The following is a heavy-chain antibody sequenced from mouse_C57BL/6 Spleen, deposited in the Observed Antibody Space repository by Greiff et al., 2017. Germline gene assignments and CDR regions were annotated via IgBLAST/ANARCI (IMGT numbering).Heavy chain of an antibody. CDR2: IRLKSDNYAT. Sequence: DVMLVESGGGLVQPGGSMKLSCVASGFTFSNYWMNWVRQSPEKGLEWVAQIRLKSDNYATHYAESVKGRFTSSRDDSKSSVYLQMNNLRAEDTGIYYCTGGNWGDYWGQGTSVTVSS. CDR1: GFTFSNYW. J-gene: IGHJ4*01. V-gene: IGHV6-3*01. CDR3: TGGNWGDY. D-gene: IGHD4-1*01.